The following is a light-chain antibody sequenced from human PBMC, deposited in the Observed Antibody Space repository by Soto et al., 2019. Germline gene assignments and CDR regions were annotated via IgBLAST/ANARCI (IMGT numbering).Light chain of an antibody. V-gene: IGKV1-39*01. CDR3: PKSYSTPPRK. CDR1: QSISSY. J-gene: IGKJ1*01. CDR2: AAS. Sequence: DIQMTQSPSSLSASVGDRVTITCRASQSISSYLNWYQQKPGKAPKLLIYAASSLQSGVPSRFSGSGSGTDLPLTISSLQPEHFPTSYGPKSYSTPPRKFGQGTKGDIK.